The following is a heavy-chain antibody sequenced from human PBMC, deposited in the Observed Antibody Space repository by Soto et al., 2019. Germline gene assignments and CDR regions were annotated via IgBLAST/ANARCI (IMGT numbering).Heavy chain of an antibody. J-gene: IGHJ6*02. CDR1: GFTFSSYG. CDR2: ISYDGSNK. V-gene: IGHV3-30*18. Sequence: QVQLVESGGGVVQPGRSLRLSCAASGFTFSSYGMPWVRQAPGKGLEWVAVISYDGSNKYYADSVKGRFTISKDNSKNSLYLQMNSLRAEDTAVYYCAKDHTTRPYYGMDVWGQGTTVTVSS. CDR3: AKDHTTRPYYGMDV. D-gene: IGHD1-1*01.